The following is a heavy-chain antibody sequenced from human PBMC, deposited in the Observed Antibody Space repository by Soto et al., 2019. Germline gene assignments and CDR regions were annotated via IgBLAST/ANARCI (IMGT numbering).Heavy chain of an antibody. CDR3: ARAWELLDGAFDI. V-gene: IGHV3-33*01. CDR1: GFTFSSYG. Sequence: QVQLVESGGGVVQPGRSLRLSCAASGFTFSSYGMHWVRQAPGKGLEWVAVIWYDGSNKYYADSVKGRFTISRDNSKNTLYLQMNSRRAEDKAVYYCARAWELLDGAFDIWGQGTMVTVSS. CDR2: IWYDGSNK. J-gene: IGHJ3*02. D-gene: IGHD1-26*01.